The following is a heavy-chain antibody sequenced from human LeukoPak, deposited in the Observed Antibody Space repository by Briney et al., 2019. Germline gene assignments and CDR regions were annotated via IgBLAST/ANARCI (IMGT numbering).Heavy chain of an antibody. CDR1: GFTFSSYS. J-gene: IGHJ6*03. CDR3: ARAVAGTTYYYYYYMDV. D-gene: IGHD6-19*01. V-gene: IGHV3-21*01. CDR2: ISSRSNYI. Sequence: PGGSLRLSCEVSGFTFSSYSMNWVRQAPGKGLEWVSSISSRSNYIYYADSVKGRFTTSRDNAKNSLYLQMNSLRAEDTAVYYCARAVAGTTYYYYYYMDVWGKGTTVTISS.